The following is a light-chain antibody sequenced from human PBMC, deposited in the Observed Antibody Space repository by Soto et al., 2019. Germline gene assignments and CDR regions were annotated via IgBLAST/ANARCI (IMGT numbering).Light chain of an antibody. J-gene: IGLJ1*01. Sequence: QSALTQPASVSDSPGQSITISCTGTSSDVGGSNFVSWYQQHPGKPPKLIIYDVANRPSGVPDRFSGSKSGNTASLTISGLQAEDEADYYCCLYAVTFYVFGTGTKVTVL. CDR1: SSDVGGSNF. V-gene: IGLV2-14*03. CDR2: DVA. CDR3: CLYAVTFYV.